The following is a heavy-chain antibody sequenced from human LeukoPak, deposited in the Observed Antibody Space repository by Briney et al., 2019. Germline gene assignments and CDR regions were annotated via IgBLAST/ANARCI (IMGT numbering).Heavy chain of an antibody. CDR1: GFTFSSYA. J-gene: IGHJ4*02. CDR2: ISGSGGST. CDR3: ANMGSGYDFDY. Sequence: AGGSLRLSCAASGFTFSSYAMSWVRQAPGKGLEWVSAISGSGGSTYYADSVKGRFTISRDNPKNTLYLQMNSLRAEDTAVYYCANMGSGYDFDYWGQGTLVTVSS. D-gene: IGHD3-22*01. V-gene: IGHV3-23*01.